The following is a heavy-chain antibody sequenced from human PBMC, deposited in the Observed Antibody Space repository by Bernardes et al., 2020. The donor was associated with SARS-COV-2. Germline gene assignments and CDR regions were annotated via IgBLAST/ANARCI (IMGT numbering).Heavy chain of an antibody. Sequence: SQTLSLTCSVSGDSIRTSDYYWGWIRRPPGKGLEWIGIRYRDGSTYYDPSLKSRVTISADTSKNQFSLKLTSVTSTDTAVYFCARHVYSYDITGGMDVWGQGTTVTVSS. J-gene: IGHJ6*02. D-gene: IGHD3-9*01. CDR1: GDSIRTSDYY. CDR3: ARHVYSYDITGGMDV. V-gene: IGHV4-39*01. CDR2: RYRDGST.